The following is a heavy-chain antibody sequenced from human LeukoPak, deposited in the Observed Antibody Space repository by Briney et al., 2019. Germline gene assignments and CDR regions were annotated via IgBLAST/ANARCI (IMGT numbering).Heavy chain of an antibody. V-gene: IGHV5-51*01. CDR3: ARRSEYYYDSSGYLDY. CDR2: IYPGDSDT. CDR1: GYSFTSYW. Sequence: GESLKISCKGSGYSFTSYWIGWVRQMPGKGLEWMGIIYPGDSDTRYSPSFQGQVTISADKSISTAYLQWSSLKASDTAMYYCARRSEYYYDSSGYLDYWGQGTLVTVSS. J-gene: IGHJ4*02. D-gene: IGHD3-22*01.